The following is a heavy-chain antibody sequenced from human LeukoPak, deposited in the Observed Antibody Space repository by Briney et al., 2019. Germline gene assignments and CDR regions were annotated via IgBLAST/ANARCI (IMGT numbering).Heavy chain of an antibody. CDR3: ASGGSVLLLAAASTSYYYYMDV. CDR2: IYYSGST. CDR1: GGSISSSSYY. J-gene: IGHJ6*03. D-gene: IGHD6-13*01. V-gene: IGHV4-61*05. Sequence: SETLSLTCTVSGGSISSSSYYWGWIRQPPGKGLEWIGYIYYSGSTNYNPSLKSRVTISVDTSKNQFSLKLSSVTAADTAVYYCASGGSVLLLAAASTSYYYYMDVWGKGTTVTVSS.